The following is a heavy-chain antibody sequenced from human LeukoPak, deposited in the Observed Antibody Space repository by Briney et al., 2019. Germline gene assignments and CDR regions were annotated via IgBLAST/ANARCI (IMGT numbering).Heavy chain of an antibody. J-gene: IGHJ4*02. CDR2: INHSGST. V-gene: IGHV4-39*07. CDR3: ARRGIVGALRY. D-gene: IGHD1-26*01. Sequence: SETLSLTCTVSGGSISSSSYYWGWIRQPPGKGLEWIGEINHSGSTNYNPSLKSRVTISVDTSKNQFSLKLSSVTAADTAVYYCARRGIVGALRYWGQGTLVTVSS. CDR1: GGSISSSSYY.